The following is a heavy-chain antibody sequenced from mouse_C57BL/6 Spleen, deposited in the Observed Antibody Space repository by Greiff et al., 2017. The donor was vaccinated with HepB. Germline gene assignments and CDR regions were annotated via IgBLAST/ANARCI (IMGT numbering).Heavy chain of an antibody. J-gene: IGHJ2*01. CDR1: GYTFTSYG. D-gene: IGHD1-1*01. CDR2: IYPRSGNT. CDR3: ARIITTVVDPYYFDY. V-gene: IGHV1-81*01. Sequence: QVQLQQSGAELARPGASVKLSCKASGYTFTSYGISWMKQRTGQGLEWIGEIYPRSGNTYYNEKFKGKATLTADKSSSTAYMELRSLTSEDSAVYFCARIITTVVDPYYFDYWGQGTTLTVSS.